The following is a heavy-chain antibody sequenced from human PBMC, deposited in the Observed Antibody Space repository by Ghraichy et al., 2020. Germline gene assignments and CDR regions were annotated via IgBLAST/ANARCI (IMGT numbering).Heavy chain of an antibody. CDR2: INHSGST. D-gene: IGHD3-3*01. CDR3: ARGGGDFWSGYVDY. Sequence: LNISCAVYGGSFSGYYWSWIRQPPGKGLEWIGEINHSGSTNYNPSLKSRVTISVDTSKNQFSLKLSSVTAADTAVYYCARGGGDFWSGYVDYWGQGTLVTVSS. V-gene: IGHV4-34*01. J-gene: IGHJ4*02. CDR1: GGSFSGYY.